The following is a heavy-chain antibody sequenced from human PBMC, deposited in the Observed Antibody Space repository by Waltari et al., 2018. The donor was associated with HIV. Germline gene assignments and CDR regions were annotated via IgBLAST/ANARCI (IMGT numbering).Heavy chain of an antibody. CDR1: GHPPGKMS. V-gene: IGHV1-24*01. Sequence: QVQLEQSGARGKPPGAPVKVSGQVSGHPPGKMSLPWVRQAPGKGLELMGYFDREDNEAIYADKFQGRVTMTQDASADTAYMELSSLRSEDTAVYFCAAHLEAVPEAVSEYFEFWGQGALVIVSS. CDR2: FDREDNEA. CDR3: AAHLEAVPEAVSEYFEF. D-gene: IGHD6-13*01. J-gene: IGHJ4*02.